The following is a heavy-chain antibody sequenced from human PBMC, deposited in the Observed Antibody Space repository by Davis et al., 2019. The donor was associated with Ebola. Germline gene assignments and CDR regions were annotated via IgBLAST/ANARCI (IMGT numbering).Heavy chain of an antibody. V-gene: IGHV3-23*01. CDR3: AKGRYYDFWSVGGHFDY. CDR1: GFTFSSYA. D-gene: IGHD3-3*01. J-gene: IGHJ4*02. Sequence: PGGSLRLSCAASGFTFSSYAMSWVRQAPGKGLEWVSAISGSGGSTYYADSVKGRFTISRDNSKNTLYLQMNSLRAEDTAVYYCAKGRYYDFWSVGGHFDYWGQGTLVTVSS. CDR2: ISGSGGST.